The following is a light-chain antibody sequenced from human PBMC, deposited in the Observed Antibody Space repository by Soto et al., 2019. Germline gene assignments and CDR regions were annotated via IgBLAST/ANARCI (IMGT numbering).Light chain of an antibody. V-gene: IGKV3-11*01. J-gene: IGKJ4*01. CDR2: DVS. CDR3: QQRRDSVT. Sequence: EIVLTQSPATLSLSPGERATLSCRASQNVAYFLAWYQQRRGQAPRLLMYDVSKRATGISARFSGSGSETDFTLTISSLEPEDFAVYYCQQRRDSVTFGGGTRVEIK. CDR1: QNVAYF.